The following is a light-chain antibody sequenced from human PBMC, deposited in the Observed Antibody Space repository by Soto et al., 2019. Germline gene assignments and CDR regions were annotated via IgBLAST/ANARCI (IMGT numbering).Light chain of an antibody. Sequence: EIVMTQSPATLSVSPGERATLSCRTSQTVSSNLAWYQQKPGQAPRLLMYDASTRATGIPARFSGSGSGTEFTLTISSLQSEDFAVYYCQQYNNWPPITFGQGTRLEIK. J-gene: IGKJ5*01. CDR2: DAS. CDR1: QTVSSN. V-gene: IGKV3-15*01. CDR3: QQYNNWPPIT.